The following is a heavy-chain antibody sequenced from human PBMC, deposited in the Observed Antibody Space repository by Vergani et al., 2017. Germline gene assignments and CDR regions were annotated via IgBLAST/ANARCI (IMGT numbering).Heavy chain of an antibody. Sequence: QVQLQESGPGLVKPSQTLSLTCTVSGGSISSGGYYWSWIRQHPGKGLEWIGYIYYSGSTYYNPSLKSRVTISVDTSKNQFSLKLSSVTAADTAVYYCAREVVPAGSVIYNWFDPWGQGTLVTVSS. D-gene: IGHD2-2*01. J-gene: IGHJ5*02. CDR2: IYYSGST. CDR1: GGSISSGGYY. CDR3: AREVVPAGSVIYNWFDP. V-gene: IGHV4-31*03.